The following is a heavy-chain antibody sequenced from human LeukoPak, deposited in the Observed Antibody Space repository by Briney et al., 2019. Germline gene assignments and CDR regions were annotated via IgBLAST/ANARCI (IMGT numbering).Heavy chain of an antibody. CDR1: GFTFTSSA. CDR3: AARGGVPAAAGNWYFDL. J-gene: IGHJ2*01. CDR2: IVVGSGNT. Sequence: SVKVSCKASGFTFTSSAVQWVRQARRQRLEWIGWIVVGSGNTNYAQKFQERVTITRDMSTSTAYMELSSLRSEDTAVYYCAARGGVPAAAGNWYFDLWGRGTLVTVSS. D-gene: IGHD2-2*01. V-gene: IGHV1-58*01.